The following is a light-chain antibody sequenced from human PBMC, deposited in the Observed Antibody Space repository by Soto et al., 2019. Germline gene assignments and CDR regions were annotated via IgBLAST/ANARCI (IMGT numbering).Light chain of an antibody. J-gene: IGLJ1*01. CDR3: SSYTSNSNPYV. V-gene: IGLV2-14*01. CDR1: SSDVGGYNY. Sequence: QSVRTRPASVSGSPGQSITISCTGTSSDVGGYNYVSWYQLHPGKAPKLMISEVTNRPSGVSSRFSGSKSGNTASLTISGLQADDEADYYCSSYTSNSNPYVFGTGTKVTVL. CDR2: EVT.